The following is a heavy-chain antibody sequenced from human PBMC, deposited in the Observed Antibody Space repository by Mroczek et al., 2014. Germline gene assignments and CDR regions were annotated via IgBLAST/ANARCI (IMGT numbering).Heavy chain of an antibody. D-gene: IGHD3-3*01. CDR1: GGSFSGYY. V-gene: IGHV4-34*01. J-gene: IGHJ4*02. CDR3: ARGALTYYDFWSGRTRPYYFDY. CDR2: INHSGST. Sequence: QVQLQQWGAGLLKPSETLSLTCAVYGGSFSGYYWSWIRQPPGKGLEWIGEINHSGSTNYNPSLKSRVTISVDTSKNQFSPKLSSVTAADTAVYYCARGALTYYDFWSGRTRPYYFDYWGQGTLVTVSS.